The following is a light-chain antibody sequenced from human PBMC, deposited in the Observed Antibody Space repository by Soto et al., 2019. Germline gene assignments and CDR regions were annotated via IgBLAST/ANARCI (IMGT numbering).Light chain of an antibody. CDR1: QSITNN. Sequence: DIQMTQSPSSLSASVRERVTIACRASQSITNNLNWYQKKPGRDPKLLIYRVSNLQSGVPPRFSGSGSGTDFNLTISGLQTDDFATYDCQQSYSTPPTFGQGTKVDIK. CDR3: QQSYSTPPT. V-gene: IGKV1-39*01. J-gene: IGKJ1*01. CDR2: RVS.